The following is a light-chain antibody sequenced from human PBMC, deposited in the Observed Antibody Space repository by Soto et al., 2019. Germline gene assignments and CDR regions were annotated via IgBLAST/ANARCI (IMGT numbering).Light chain of an antibody. CDR1: QTVSSTY. CDR3: QQYGTSPPSYT. CDR2: ETS. V-gene: IGKV3-20*01. Sequence: EIVLTQSPGTLSFSPGERATLSCRTSQTVSSTYLAWYQQKPGQPPRLLIYETSTRATGVPDRFSGSRSGTDFTLTIGRLEPEDFAVYYGQQYGTSPPSYTFGQGAKLEI. J-gene: IGKJ2*01.